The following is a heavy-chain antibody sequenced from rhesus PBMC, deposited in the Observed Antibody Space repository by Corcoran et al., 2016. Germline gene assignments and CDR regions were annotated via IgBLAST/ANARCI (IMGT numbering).Heavy chain of an antibody. CDR2: IDGNSAST. CDR3: ARLPGGSNYWYFDI. J-gene: IGHJ2*01. Sequence: QVKLQQWGEGLLKPSETLSLTCAVYGGSISGYYWSWCRQPPGKGLEWIGHIDGNSASTNYNPSLKNRVTISKDTSKNQFSLKLSSVTAADTAVYYCARLPGGSNYWYFDIWGPGTPITISS. V-gene: IGHV4-73*01. D-gene: IGHD4-29*01. CDR1: GGSISGYY.